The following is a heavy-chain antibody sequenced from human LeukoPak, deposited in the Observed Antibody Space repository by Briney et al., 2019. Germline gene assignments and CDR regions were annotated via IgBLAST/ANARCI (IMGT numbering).Heavy chain of an antibody. Sequence: ASVKVSCKASGYTFTGYYMHWVRQAPGQGLEWMGWINPNSGGANYAQKFQGRVTMTRDTSISTAYMELRSLRSDDTAVYYCARTGLLLRAFDIWGQGTMVTVSS. V-gene: IGHV1-2*02. CDR3: ARTGLLLRAFDI. CDR1: GYTFTGYY. CDR2: INPNSGGA. D-gene: IGHD3-22*01. J-gene: IGHJ3*02.